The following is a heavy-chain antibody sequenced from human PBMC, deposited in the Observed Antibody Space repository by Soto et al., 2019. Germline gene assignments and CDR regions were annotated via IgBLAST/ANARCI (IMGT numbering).Heavy chain of an antibody. V-gene: IGHV1-2*02. Sequence: XSVKGSCEASGYTFPGYYMHWGRQSPRQGLEWMGWINPNSGGTNYAQKFQGRVTMTRDTSISTAYMELSRLRSDDTAVYYCARAPGRKVVITLYYFDYWGQGTRVTVSS. J-gene: IGHJ4*02. CDR3: ARAPGRKVVITLYYFDY. D-gene: IGHD3-22*01. CDR2: INPNSGGT. CDR1: GYTFPGYY.